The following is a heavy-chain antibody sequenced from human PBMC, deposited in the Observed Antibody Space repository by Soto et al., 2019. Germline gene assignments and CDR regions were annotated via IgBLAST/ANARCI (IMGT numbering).Heavy chain of an antibody. CDR3: ARGYSPTLGAPWARVNGFDP. CDR1: GGSMSNYY. V-gene: IGHV4-59*01. CDR2: IYYIGST. D-gene: IGHD1-26*01. Sequence: KTSDTLSLTCTVSGGSMSNYYWSWIRQPPGQGQEWIGYIYYIGSTNYNPSLKSRVTMSVDTSRNQHSLNLTSVTAADTAVYYCARGYSPTLGAPWARVNGFDPWCQGTLVTVSS. J-gene: IGHJ5*02.